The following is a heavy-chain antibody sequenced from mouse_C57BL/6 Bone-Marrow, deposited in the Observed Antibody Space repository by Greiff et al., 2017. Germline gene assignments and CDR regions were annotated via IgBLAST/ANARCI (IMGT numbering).Heavy chain of an antibody. CDR2: IYPGDGDT. CDR3: AREAPYCYFDV. CDR1: GYAFSSSW. V-gene: IGHV1-82*01. Sequence: QVQLQQSGPELVKPGASVKISCKASGYAFSSSWMNWVKQRPGKGLEWIGRIYPGDGDTNYNGKFKGKATLTADKSSSTAYMQLSSLTSEDSAVYFGAREAPYCYFDVWGTGTTVTVSS. J-gene: IGHJ1*03.